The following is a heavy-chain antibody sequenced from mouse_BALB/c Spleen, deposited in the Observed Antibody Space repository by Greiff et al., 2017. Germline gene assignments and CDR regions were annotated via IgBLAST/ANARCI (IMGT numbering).Heavy chain of an antibody. Sequence: VQLQQPGAELVKPGASVKLSCKASGYTFTSYWMHWVKQRPGQGLEWIGEINPSNGRTNYNEKFKSKATLTVDKSSSTAYMQLSSLTSEDSAVYYCARIGYDYDWFAYWGQGTLVTVSA. CDR3: ARIGYDYDWFAY. J-gene: IGHJ3*01. D-gene: IGHD2-4*01. V-gene: IGHV1S81*02. CDR1: GYTFTSYW. CDR2: INPSNGRT.